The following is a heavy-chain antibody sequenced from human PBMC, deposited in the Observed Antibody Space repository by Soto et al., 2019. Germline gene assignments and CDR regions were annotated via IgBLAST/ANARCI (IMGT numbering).Heavy chain of an antibody. CDR3: ARLSADCSSTSCYYFDY. CDR2: INHSGST. J-gene: IGHJ4*02. V-gene: IGHV4-34*01. Sequence: PSETLSLTCAVYGGSFSGYYWSWIRQPPGKGLEWIGEINHSGSTNYNPSLKSRVTISVDTSKNQFSLKLSSVTAADTAVYYCARLSADCSSTSCYYFDYWGQGTLVTVSS. D-gene: IGHD2-2*01. CDR1: GGSFSGYY.